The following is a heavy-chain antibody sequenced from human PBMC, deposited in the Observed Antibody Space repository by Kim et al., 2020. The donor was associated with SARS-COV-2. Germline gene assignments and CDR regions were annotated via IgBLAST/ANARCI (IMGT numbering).Heavy chain of an antibody. D-gene: IGHD6-13*01. CDR1: GYTFTSYA. CDR2: INAGNGNT. Sequence: ASVKVSCKASGYTFTSYAMHWVRQAPGQRLEWMGWINAGNGNTKYSQKFQGRVTITRDTSASTAYMELSSLRSEDTAVYYCAGVSSSWHYAFDIWGQGTMVTVSS. CDR3: AGVSSSWHYAFDI. V-gene: IGHV1-3*01. J-gene: IGHJ3*02.